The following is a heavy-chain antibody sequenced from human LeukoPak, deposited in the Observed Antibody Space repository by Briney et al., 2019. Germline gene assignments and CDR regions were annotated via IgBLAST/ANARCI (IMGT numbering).Heavy chain of an antibody. V-gene: IGHV3-23*01. D-gene: IGHD2-2*01. CDR3: EKYCSSTSCQDY. CDR1: GFTFSSYE. Sequence: GGPLRLSCAASGFTFSSYEINWVRQAPGKGLEWVSAISGSGGSTYYADSVKGRFTISRDNSKNTLYLQMNSLRAEDTAVYYWEKYCSSTSCQDYWGQGTLVTVSS. CDR2: ISGSGGST. J-gene: IGHJ4*02.